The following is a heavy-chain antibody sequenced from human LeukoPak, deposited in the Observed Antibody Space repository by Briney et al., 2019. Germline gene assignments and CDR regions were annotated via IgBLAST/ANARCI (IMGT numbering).Heavy chain of an antibody. CDR1: GYSISSGYY. V-gene: IGHV4-38-2*01. Sequence: TSETLSPTCAVSGYSISSGYYWIWIRQPPGKGLEWIGSLYHSDSIYYNPSLESRVTMSVDTSKNQFSLKLSFVTAADTAVYYCARQHDSYHYYYVDVWGKGTTVTVSS. CDR2: LYHSDSI. CDR3: ARQHDSYHYYYVDV. J-gene: IGHJ6*03. D-gene: IGHD6-13*01.